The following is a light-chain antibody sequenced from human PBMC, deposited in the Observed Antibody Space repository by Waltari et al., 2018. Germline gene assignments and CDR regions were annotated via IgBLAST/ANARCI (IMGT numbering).Light chain of an antibody. CDR3: SSYTSSGTSSNTRV. CDR2: DVS. V-gene: IGLV2-14*03. J-gene: IGLJ1*01. CDR1: SSDVGGYNY. Sequence: QSALTQPASVSGSPGQSITISCSGTSSDVGGYNYVSWYQHHTGKAPKLVIYDVSSRPSGVSHRDSGSKSGNTASLTISGLQCEDEADYYCSSYTSSGTSSNTRVFGTGTTVTVL.